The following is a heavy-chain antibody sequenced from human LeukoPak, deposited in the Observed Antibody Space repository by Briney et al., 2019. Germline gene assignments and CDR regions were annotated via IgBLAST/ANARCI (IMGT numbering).Heavy chain of an antibody. CDR1: GGTFSSYA. D-gene: IGHD3-16*02. CDR2: IIPIFGTA. J-gene: IGHJ4*02. CDR3: ARGRYVWGSYRSTFDY. V-gene: IGHV1-69*05. Sequence: SVKVSCKASGGTFSSYAISWVRQAPGQGLEWMGRIIPIFGTANYAQKFQGRVTITTDESTSTAYMELSSLRSEDTAVYYCARGRYVWGSYRSTFDYWGQGTLXTXXS.